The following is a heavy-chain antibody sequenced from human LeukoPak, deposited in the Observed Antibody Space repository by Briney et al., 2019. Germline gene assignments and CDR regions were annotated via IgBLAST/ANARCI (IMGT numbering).Heavy chain of an antibody. V-gene: IGHV3-7*01. CDR2: IKQDGSEK. CDR3: ARLLPRYYYYYMDV. J-gene: IGHJ6*03. CDR1: GFTFSSYW. Sequence: GGSLRLSCAASGFTFSSYWMSWVRQAPGKGLGWVANIKQDGSEKYYVDSVKGRFTISRDNAKNSLYLQTNSLRAEDTAVYYCARLLPRYYYYYMDVWGKGTTVTVSS. D-gene: IGHD1-26*01.